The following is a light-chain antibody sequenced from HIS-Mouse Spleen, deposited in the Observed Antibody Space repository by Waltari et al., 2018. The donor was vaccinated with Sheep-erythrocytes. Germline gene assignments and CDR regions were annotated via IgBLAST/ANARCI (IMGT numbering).Light chain of an antibody. Sequence: DIQMTQSPSSVSASVGDRVTITCRASKGISNWFAWYQQKPGKAPQLLIDAASRLQSGVPSRLSRSGSGTDFTITISSLQPEDFATYSCQQANSLPITFGQGTRLAIK. CDR1: KGISNW. CDR2: AAS. V-gene: IGKV1-12*01. CDR3: QQANSLPIT. J-gene: IGKJ5*01.